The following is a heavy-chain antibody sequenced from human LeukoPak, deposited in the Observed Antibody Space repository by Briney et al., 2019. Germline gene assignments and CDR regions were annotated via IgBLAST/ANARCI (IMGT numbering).Heavy chain of an antibody. CDR3: AKQAGTTPGAAFDI. CDR1: GFTFDDYA. V-gene: IGHV3-9*01. D-gene: IGHD1-1*01. Sequence: GGSLRLSCAASGFTFDDYAMHWVRQVPGKGLEWVSGFSWNSGSIGYADSVKGRFTISRDNAKNSLYLQMNSLRAEDTALYYCAKQAGTTPGAAFDIWGQGTMVTVSS. CDR2: FSWNSGSI. J-gene: IGHJ3*02.